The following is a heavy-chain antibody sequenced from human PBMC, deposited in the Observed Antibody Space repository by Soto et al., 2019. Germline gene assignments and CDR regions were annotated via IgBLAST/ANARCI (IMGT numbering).Heavy chain of an antibody. CDR2: ISSSSSYI. CDR1: GFTFSSYS. J-gene: IGHJ6*03. D-gene: IGHD3-10*01. V-gene: IGHV3-21*01. CDR3: ARDRWGSGSYANYYYYYYMDV. Sequence: GGSLRLSCAASGFTFSSYSMNWVRQAPGKGLEWVSSISSSSSYIYYADSVKGRFTIPRDNAKNSLYLQMNSLSAEDTAVYYCARDRWGSGSYANYYYYYYMDVWGKGTTVTVSS.